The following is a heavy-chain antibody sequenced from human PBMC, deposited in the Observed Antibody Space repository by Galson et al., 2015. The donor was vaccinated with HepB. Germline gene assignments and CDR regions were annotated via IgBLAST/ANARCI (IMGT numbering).Heavy chain of an antibody. J-gene: IGHJ5*02. Sequence: SLRLSCAASGFTFSDYYMSWIRQAPGKGLEWVSYISSSSSYTNYADSVKGRFTISRDNAKNSLYLQMNSLRAEDTAVYYCARDTTPGRLWPAAFDPWGQGTLVTVSS. CDR2: ISSSSSYT. V-gene: IGHV3-11*06. CDR3: ARDTTPGRLWPAAFDP. CDR1: GFTFSDYY. D-gene: IGHD4/OR15-4a*01.